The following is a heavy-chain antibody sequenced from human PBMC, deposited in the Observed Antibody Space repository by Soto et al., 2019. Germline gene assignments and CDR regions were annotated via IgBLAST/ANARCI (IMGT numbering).Heavy chain of an antibody. Sequence: QITLKESGPTLVKPTQTLTLTCTFSGFSLSSTRMAVGWIRQPPGKALELLALIYWEDDKRYSPFLKSRLTITKDTSKNQVVLTMSNMDPVDTARYYCAHIVVAGLGYYFDYWGQGTLVTVSS. CDR3: AHIVVAGLGYYFDY. J-gene: IGHJ4*02. CDR2: IYWEDDK. CDR1: GFSLSSTRMA. V-gene: IGHV2-5*02. D-gene: IGHD6-19*01.